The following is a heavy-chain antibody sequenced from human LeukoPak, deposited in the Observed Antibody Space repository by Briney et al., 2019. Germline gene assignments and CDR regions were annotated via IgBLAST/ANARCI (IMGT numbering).Heavy chain of an antibody. CDR2: ISSSSSYI. CDR1: GFTFSSYS. J-gene: IGHJ4*02. CDR3: ARVVGYCSGGSCYFDY. V-gene: IGHV3-21*01. Sequence: GGSLRLSCAASGFTFSSYSMNWVRQAPGKGLEWVSSISSSSSYIYYADSVKGRFTISRDNAKNSLYLQMNSLRAEDTAVYCCARVVGYCSGGSCYFDYWGQGTLVTVSS. D-gene: IGHD2-15*01.